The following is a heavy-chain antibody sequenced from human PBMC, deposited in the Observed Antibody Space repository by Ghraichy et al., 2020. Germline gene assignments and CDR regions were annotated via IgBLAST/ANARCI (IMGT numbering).Heavy chain of an antibody. CDR1: GGSISSSSYY. CDR2: IYYSGST. Sequence: SETLSLTCTVSGGSISSSSYYWGWIRQPPGKGLEWIGSIYYSGSTYYNPSLKSRVTISVDTSKNQFSLKLSSVTAADTAVYYCARQWADSSGWYGFDYWGQGTLVTVSS. D-gene: IGHD6-19*01. J-gene: IGHJ4*02. V-gene: IGHV4-39*01. CDR3: ARQWADSSGWYGFDY.